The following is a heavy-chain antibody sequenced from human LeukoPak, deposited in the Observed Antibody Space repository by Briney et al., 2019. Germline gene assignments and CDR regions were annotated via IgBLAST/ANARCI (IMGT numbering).Heavy chain of an antibody. D-gene: IGHD3-10*01. V-gene: IGHV1-69*04. J-gene: IGHJ4*02. CDR1: GGTFSSYA. CDR3: ARGTIFGGIMPFDY. CDR2: IIPILGIA. Sequence: SVKVSCKASGGTFSSYAISWVRQAPGQGLEWMGRIIPILGIANYAQKFQGRVTITADKSTSTAYMELSSLRSEDTAVYYCARGTIFGGIMPFDYWGQGTLVTVPS.